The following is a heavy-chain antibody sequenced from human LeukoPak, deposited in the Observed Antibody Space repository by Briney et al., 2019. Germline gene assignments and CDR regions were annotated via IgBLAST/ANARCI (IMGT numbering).Heavy chain of an antibody. CDR3: ARGKGTYYGSGSYYTEY. CDR1: GGSFSDYY. Sequence: SETLYLTCAVYGGSFSDYYWSRIRQPPGKGLEWIGEINHSGSTNYNPSLKSRVTISVDTSKNQFSLKLSSVTAADTAVYYCARGKGTYYGSGSYYTEYWGQGTLVTASS. CDR2: INHSGST. D-gene: IGHD3-10*01. J-gene: IGHJ4*02. V-gene: IGHV4-34*01.